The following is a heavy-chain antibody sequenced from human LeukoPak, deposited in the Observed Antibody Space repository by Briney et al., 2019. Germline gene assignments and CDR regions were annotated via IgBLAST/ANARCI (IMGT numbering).Heavy chain of an antibody. V-gene: IGHV4-34*01. J-gene: IGHJ4*02. CDR3: ARGWSSWYRIDY. Sequence: PSETLSLTCAVYGGSFSGYYWSWIRLPPGKGLEWIGEINHSGSTNYNPSLKSRVTISVDTSKNQFSLKLSSVTAADTAVYYCARGWSSWYRIDYWGQGTLVTVSS. D-gene: IGHD6-13*01. CDR1: GGSFSGYY. CDR2: INHSGST.